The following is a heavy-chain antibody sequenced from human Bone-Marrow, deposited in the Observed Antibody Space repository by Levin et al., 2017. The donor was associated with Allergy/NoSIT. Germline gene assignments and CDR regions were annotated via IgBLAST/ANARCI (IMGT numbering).Heavy chain of an antibody. CDR2: INTDGSIT. D-gene: IGHD3-10*02. CDR3: ANVRGGY. CDR1: GFTFSSYW. V-gene: IGHV3-74*01. Sequence: GGSLRLSCAASGFTFSSYWMHWVRQVPGKGLVWVSRINTDGSITNYADSVKGRFTISRDNAKNTLSLQMNSLRVEDTAVYYCANVRGGYWGQGTLVTVSS. J-gene: IGHJ4*02.